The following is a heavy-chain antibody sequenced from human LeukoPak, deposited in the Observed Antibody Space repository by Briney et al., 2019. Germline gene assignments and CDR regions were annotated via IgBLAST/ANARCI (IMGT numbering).Heavy chain of an antibody. CDR1: GGTFSSYA. CDR2: IIPIFGTA. Sequence: SVKVSCKASGGTFSSYAISWVRQAPGQGLEWMGGIIPIFGTANYAQKFQGRVTITADESTSTAYMELSSLRSEDTAVYYCASHNRSDGYTCFDKWGQGHLVTVSS. J-gene: IGHJ4*02. V-gene: IGHV1-69*13. CDR3: ASHNRSDGYTCFDK. D-gene: IGHD5-24*01.